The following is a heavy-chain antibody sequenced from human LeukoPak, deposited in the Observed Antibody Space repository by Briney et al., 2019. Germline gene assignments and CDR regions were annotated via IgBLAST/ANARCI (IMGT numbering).Heavy chain of an antibody. CDR3: ARDLREHGVFDI. D-gene: IGHD1-26*01. V-gene: IGHV3-53*01. CDR2: IYSDGST. Sequence: PGGSLRLSCAASGFTVSSNYMSWVRQAPGKGLEWVSEIYSDGSTYYAASVKGRFSISRDNSKNTVYLQMNSLRAEDTAMYFCARDLREHGVFDIWGQGTVVTVSS. CDR1: GFTVSSNY. J-gene: IGHJ3*02.